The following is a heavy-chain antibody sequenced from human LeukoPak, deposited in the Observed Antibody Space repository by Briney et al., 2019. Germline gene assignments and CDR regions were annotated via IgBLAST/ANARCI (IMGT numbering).Heavy chain of an antibody. Sequence: PGGSLRLSCTASGFPFSTYDMHWVRQAPGKGLQWVANIKQDGSEKYYVDSVKGRFTISRDNAKNSLYLQMNSLRAEDTAVYYCARDPPTSMADWGQGTLVTVSS. J-gene: IGHJ4*02. CDR2: IKQDGSEK. CDR3: ARDPPTSMAD. V-gene: IGHV3-7*01. CDR1: GFPFSTYD. D-gene: IGHD5-18*01.